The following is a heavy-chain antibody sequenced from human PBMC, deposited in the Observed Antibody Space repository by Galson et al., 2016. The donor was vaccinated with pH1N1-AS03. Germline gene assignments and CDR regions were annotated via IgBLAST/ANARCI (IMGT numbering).Heavy chain of an antibody. CDR3: ARDRGWNYGGLDL. CDR1: GFIFSAYP. V-gene: IGHV3-21*01. Sequence: SLRLSCAASGFIFSAYPMNWVRQAPGKGLEWVSFIGTSSTYIYSADPVQGRFTISRDNMKETLYLQLNSLRAEDTGIYYCARDRGWNYGGLDLWGQGTLVTVSS. D-gene: IGHD1-7*01. J-gene: IGHJ5*02. CDR2: IGTSSTYI.